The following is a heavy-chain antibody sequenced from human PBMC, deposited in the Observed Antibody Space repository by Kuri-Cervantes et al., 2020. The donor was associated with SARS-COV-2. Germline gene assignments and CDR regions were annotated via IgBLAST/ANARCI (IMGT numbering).Heavy chain of an antibody. Sequence: GGSLRLSCAASGFTFSSYSMNWVRQAPGKGLEWVANIKQDGSEKYYVDSVKGRFTISRDNAKNSLYLQMNSLRAEDTAVYYCARDKGLYGDYDDYWGQGTLVTVSS. CDR2: IKQDGSEK. D-gene: IGHD4-17*01. CDR1: GFTFSSYS. CDR3: ARDKGLYGDYDDY. J-gene: IGHJ4*02. V-gene: IGHV3-7*01.